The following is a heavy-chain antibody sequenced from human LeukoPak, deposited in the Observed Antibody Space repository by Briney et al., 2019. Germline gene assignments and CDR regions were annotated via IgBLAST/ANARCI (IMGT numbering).Heavy chain of an antibody. V-gene: IGHV4-59*01. D-gene: IGHD1-26*01. CDR3: ARDNRGTYYGDFDY. CDR1: GVCISSYY. CDR2: IYYSGST. J-gene: IGHJ4*02. Sequence: PSETLSITFTDSGVCISSYYWSWIRQPPRNRLYSIGYIYYSGSTSYNPSLNSRVTISIDTSKNQFSLNLSSVTAADTAVYYCARDNRGTYYGDFDYWGQGTLVTVSS.